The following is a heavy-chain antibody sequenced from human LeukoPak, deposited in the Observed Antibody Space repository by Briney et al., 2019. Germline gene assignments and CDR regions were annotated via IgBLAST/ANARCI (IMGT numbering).Heavy chain of an antibody. Sequence: PSETLSLTCTVSGGSLSNYHWSWIRQPAGKGLEWIGQIHTSGSTNSNPPLRRRVTMSIDTPETQLSLTITSVTAADTAVYYCARRDISSGWSFDYWGQGTLVTVSS. CDR2: IHTSGST. D-gene: IGHD6-19*01. CDR1: GGSLSNYH. J-gene: IGHJ4*02. CDR3: ARRDISSGWSFDY. V-gene: IGHV4-4*07.